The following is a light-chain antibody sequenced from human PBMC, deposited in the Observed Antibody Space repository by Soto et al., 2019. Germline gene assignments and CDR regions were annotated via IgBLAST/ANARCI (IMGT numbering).Light chain of an antibody. CDR3: SSYAGSSNV. J-gene: IGLJ1*01. Sequence: QSVLTQPASVSGSPGQSITISCTGSGRDIGAYDYVSWYQQHPGKAPKLLIYGVKNRPSGVPDRFSGSKSGNTASLTVSGLQAEDEADYYCSSYAGSSNVFGTGTKLTVL. V-gene: IGLV2-8*01. CDR2: GVK. CDR1: GRDIGAYDY.